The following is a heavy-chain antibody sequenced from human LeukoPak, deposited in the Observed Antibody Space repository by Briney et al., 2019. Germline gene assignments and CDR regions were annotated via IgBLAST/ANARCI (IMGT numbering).Heavy chain of an antibody. V-gene: IGHV3-23*01. Sequence: QSGGSLRPSCAASGFTFSSYAMSWVRQAPGKGLEWVSAISGSGGSTYYADSVKGRFTISRDNSKNTLYLQMNSLRAEDTAVYYCAKDLYGGNDFDYWGQGTLVTVSS. CDR1: GFTFSSYA. J-gene: IGHJ4*02. D-gene: IGHD4-23*01. CDR2: ISGSGGST. CDR3: AKDLYGGNDFDY.